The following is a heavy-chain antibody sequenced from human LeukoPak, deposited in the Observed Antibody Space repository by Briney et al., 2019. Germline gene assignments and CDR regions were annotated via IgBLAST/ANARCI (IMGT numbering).Heavy chain of an antibody. V-gene: IGHV3-53*01. CDR3: AKAVTYYYDSSGYQRGDYMDV. Sequence: GGSLRLSCAASGFSVRNNYIHWVRQAAGKGVEWVSVIYSGGRTDYADSVKGRFTISRDTTQNTVFLQMNSLRAEDTAVYYCAKAVTYYYDSSGYQRGDYMDVWGKGTTATVSS. J-gene: IGHJ6*03. CDR2: IYSGGRT. D-gene: IGHD3-22*01. CDR1: GFSVRNNY.